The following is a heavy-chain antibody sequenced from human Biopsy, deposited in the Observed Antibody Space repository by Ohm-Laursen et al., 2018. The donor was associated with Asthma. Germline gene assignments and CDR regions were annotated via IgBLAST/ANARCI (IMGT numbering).Heavy chain of an antibody. J-gene: IGHJ5*02. CDR3: ARKAGSCISRTCYSLDL. D-gene: IGHD2-2*01. Sequence: ASVKVSCKTLGGTFNTYVIGWVRQAPGQGLEWMGGINSVFSTTTYPQKFQDRVTITADDSTSTVYMELSSLRSEDTAVYYCARKAGSCISRTCYSLDLWGQGTLVTVSS. V-gene: IGHV1-69*13. CDR1: GGTFNTYV. CDR2: INSVFSTT.